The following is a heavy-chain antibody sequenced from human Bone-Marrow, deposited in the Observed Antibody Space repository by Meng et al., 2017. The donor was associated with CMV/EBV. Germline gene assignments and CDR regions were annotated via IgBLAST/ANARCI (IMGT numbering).Heavy chain of an antibody. CDR1: GGTFSSYT. J-gene: IGHJ4*02. V-gene: IGHV1-69*02. CDR2: IIPILGIA. D-gene: IGHD3-22*01. CDR3: ARGHYYDSSGYRRDGYYFDY. Sequence: SVKVSCKASGGTFSSYTISWVRQAPGQGLEWMGRIIPILGIANYAQKFQGRVTITADKSTSTAYMELSSLRSEDTAVYYCARGHYYDSSGYRRDGYYFDYWGQGTRVTGSS.